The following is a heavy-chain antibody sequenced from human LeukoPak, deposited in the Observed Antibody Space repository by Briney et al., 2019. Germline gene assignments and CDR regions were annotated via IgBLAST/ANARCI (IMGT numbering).Heavy chain of an antibody. V-gene: IGHV3-7*01. CDR3: ASTRCTGTSCYLPILD. J-gene: IGHJ4*02. Sequence: GGSLRLSCTASGFTFSTYWMSWVRQAPGKGLEWVANIKQDGSENYYVDSVKGRFTISRDNAKNSLYLQMNSLRAEDTAMYYCASTRCTGTSCYLPILDWGQGILVTVSS. CDR1: GFTFSTYW. D-gene: IGHD2-2*01. CDR2: IKQDGSEN.